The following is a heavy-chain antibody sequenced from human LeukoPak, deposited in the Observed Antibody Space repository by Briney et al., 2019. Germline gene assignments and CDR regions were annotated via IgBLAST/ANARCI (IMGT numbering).Heavy chain of an antibody. Sequence: SVKVSCKASGFTFTSSAVQWVRQARGQRLEWIGWIFVGSGNTNYAQKFQERVTITRDMSTSTVYMELSSLRSENTAVYYCAAEGRPTVVTFRKGAVDLWGQGTMVTVSS. J-gene: IGHJ3*01. CDR3: AAEGRPTVVTFRKGAVDL. D-gene: IGHD4-23*01. V-gene: IGHV1-58*01. CDR1: GFTFTSSA. CDR2: IFVGSGNT.